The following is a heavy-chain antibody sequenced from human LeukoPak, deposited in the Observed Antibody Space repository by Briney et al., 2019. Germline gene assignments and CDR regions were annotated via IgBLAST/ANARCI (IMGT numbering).Heavy chain of an antibody. Sequence: SETLSLTCAVSGYSISSGYYWGWIRQPPRKGLEWIGSIYHNGNTYYNPSLKSRVTISVDTSKNEFSLKLSSVTAADTAVYYCARGALLWFGAKMEYYFDYWGQGTPLTVSS. V-gene: IGHV4-38-2*01. D-gene: IGHD3-10*01. J-gene: IGHJ4*02. CDR3: ARGALLWFGAKMEYYFDY. CDR2: IYHNGNT. CDR1: GYSISSGYY.